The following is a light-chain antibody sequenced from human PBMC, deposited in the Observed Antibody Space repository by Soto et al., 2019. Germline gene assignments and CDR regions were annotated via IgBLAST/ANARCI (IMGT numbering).Light chain of an antibody. CDR2: STN. CDR3: ASWDVRLSGWV. Sequence: QSVLTQSPSASGTPGQRVTISCSGQNSNIGTYYAYWYQHLPGAAPKLLIYSTNLRPSGVPDRFSGYKSGTSASLAISGLRAEDEGHYYWASWDVRLSGWVFGGGTKLNVL. J-gene: IGLJ3*02. CDR1: NSNIGTYY. V-gene: IGLV1-47*02.